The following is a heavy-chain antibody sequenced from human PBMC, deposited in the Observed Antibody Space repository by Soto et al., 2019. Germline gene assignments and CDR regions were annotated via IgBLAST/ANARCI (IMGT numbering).Heavy chain of an antibody. D-gene: IGHD6-19*01. CDR1: GFTFSNAW. J-gene: IGHJ6*02. CDR2: IKSKTDGGTT. CDR3: TTAVAGTHYYYGMDV. V-gene: IGHV3-15*01. Sequence: PGGSLRLSCAASGFTFSNAWMSWVRQAPGKGLEWVGRIKSKTDGGTTDYAAPVKGRFTISRDDSKNTLYLQMNSLKTEDTAVYYCTTAVAGTHYYYGMDVWGQGTTVTVSS.